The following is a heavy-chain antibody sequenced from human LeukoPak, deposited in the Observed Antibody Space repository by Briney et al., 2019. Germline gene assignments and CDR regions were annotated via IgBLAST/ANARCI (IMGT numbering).Heavy chain of an antibody. Sequence: GGSLRLSCAASGFTFSSYSMNWFRQAPGKGLEWVGFIRSKAYGETIEYAASVKGRFTISRDDSKNIAYLQMSSLKTEDTAVYYCTRRLSGVWGSLWGQGTLVTVSS. CDR2: IRSKAYGETI. CDR1: GFTFSSYS. J-gene: IGHJ4*02. D-gene: IGHD3-16*01. CDR3: TRRLSGVWGSL. V-gene: IGHV3-49*03.